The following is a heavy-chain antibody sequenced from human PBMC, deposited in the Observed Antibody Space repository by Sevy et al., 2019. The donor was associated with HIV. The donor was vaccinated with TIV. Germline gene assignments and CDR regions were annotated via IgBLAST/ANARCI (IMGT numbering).Heavy chain of an antibody. Sequence: ASVKVSCKASGYSFTTYRITWLRQAPGQGLEWMGWISPHNGDTNYVQNLQGRVTMITDTSTSTAYMELRSLRSDDTAVYYCARAYCSGGSYYSLAYWGQGTRVTVSS. D-gene: IGHD2-15*01. CDR2: ISPHNGDT. J-gene: IGHJ4*02. V-gene: IGHV1-18*01. CDR1: GYSFTTYR. CDR3: ARAYCSGGSYYSLAY.